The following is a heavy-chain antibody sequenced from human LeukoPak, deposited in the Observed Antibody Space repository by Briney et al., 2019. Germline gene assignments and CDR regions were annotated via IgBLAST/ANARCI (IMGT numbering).Heavy chain of an antibody. CDR3: ARDLTGYYYYYGMDV. Sequence: PGRSPRLSCAASGFTFSSYGMHWVRQAPGKGLEWVAVIWYDGSNKYYADSVKGRFTISRDNSKNTLYLQMNSLRAEDTAVYYCARDLTGYYYYYGMDVWGQGTTVTVSS. D-gene: IGHD7-27*01. CDR2: IWYDGSNK. CDR1: GFTFSSYG. V-gene: IGHV3-33*01. J-gene: IGHJ6*02.